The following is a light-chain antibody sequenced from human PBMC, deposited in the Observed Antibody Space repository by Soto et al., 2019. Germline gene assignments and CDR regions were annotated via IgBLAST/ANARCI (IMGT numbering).Light chain of an antibody. J-gene: IGKJ1*01. CDR1: QNIRSN. CDR2: GAS. Sequence: EIVMTQSPATLSVSPGERATLSCRASQNIRSNLAWYQQIPGQAPRLLIHGASTRATGIPARFSGSGSGTEFTLTISGLQSEDYAVYYCQQYNNCPPWTFGQGTKVEI. V-gene: IGKV3-15*01. CDR3: QQYNNCPPWT.